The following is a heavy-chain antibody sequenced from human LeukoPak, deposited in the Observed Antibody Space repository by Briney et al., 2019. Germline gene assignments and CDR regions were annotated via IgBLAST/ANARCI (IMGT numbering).Heavy chain of an antibody. J-gene: IGHJ5*02. CDR2: IYYSGST. V-gene: IGHV4-59*01. CDR1: GGSISSYY. D-gene: IGHD6-13*01. CDR3: ARDRLSSSWGRSWFDP. Sequence: SETLSLTCTVSGGSISSYYWSWIRQPPGKGLEWIGYIYYSGSTNYNPSLKSRVTISVDTSKNQFSLKLSSVTAADTAVYYCARDRLSSSWGRSWFDPWGQGTLVTVSS.